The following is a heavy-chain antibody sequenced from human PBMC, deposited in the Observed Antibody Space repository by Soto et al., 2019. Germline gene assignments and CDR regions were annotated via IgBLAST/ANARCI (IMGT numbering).Heavy chain of an antibody. CDR2: ISFDGNNK. CDR3: ARNHWDCSGGGSNPHHLNFFAMDV. J-gene: IGHJ6*02. CDR1: GVTFNDYA. Sequence: QVHLVESGGGGVQPGRSKRLSCVVSGVTFNDYAIHWVRQAPGKGLEWVAVISFDGNNKFYADSVKGRFTISRDRSKTTAYLQMNHLRAEDTAVYYCARNHWDCSGGGSNPHHLNFFAMDVWRQGTTVTVSS. V-gene: IGHV3-30*03. D-gene: IGHD2-15*01.